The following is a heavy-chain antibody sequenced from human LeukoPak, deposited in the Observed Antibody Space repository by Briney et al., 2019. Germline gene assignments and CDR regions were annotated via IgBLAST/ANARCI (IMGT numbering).Heavy chain of an antibody. CDR1: GFTFSSYS. CDR2: ISSSSSYI. V-gene: IGHV3-21*01. J-gene: IGHJ4*02. D-gene: IGHD3-10*01. Sequence: GGSLRLSCAASGFTFSSYSMNWVRQAPGKGLEWVSSISSSSSYIYYADSVKGRFTISRDNAKNSLYLQMNSLRAEDTAVYYCAGVVRYGSNDFDYWGQGTLVTVSS. CDR3: AGVVRYGSNDFDY.